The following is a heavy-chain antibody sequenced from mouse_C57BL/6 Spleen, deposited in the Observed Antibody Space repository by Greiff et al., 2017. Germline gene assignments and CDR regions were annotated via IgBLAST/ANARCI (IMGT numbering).Heavy chain of an antibody. D-gene: IGHD1-1*01. V-gene: IGHV1-39*01. CDR2: INPNYGTT. CDR1: GYSFTDYN. CDR3: ARSIITTVAEFPFAY. J-gene: IGHJ3*01. Sequence: VQLQQSGPELVKPGASVKISCKASGYSFTDYNMNWVKQSNGKSLEWIGVINPNYGTTSYNQKFKGKATLTVDQSSSTAYMQLNSLTSEDSAVYYCARSIITTVAEFPFAYWGQGTLVTVSA.